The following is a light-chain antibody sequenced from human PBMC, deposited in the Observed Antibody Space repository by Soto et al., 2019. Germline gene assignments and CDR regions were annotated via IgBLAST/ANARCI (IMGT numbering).Light chain of an antibody. Sequence: EIVMTQSPATLSVSPGERATLSCRASQSGSSNLAWYQQKPGQAPRLLIYGASTRATGIPARFSGSGSGTAFTLTISSLQSEDFAVYYCQQYNNWPSVFTFGPGTKVDIK. J-gene: IGKJ3*01. CDR1: QSGSSN. CDR2: GAS. CDR3: QQYNNWPSVFT. V-gene: IGKV3-15*01.